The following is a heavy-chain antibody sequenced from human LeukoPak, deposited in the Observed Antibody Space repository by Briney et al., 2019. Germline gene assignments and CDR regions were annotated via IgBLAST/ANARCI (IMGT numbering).Heavy chain of an antibody. CDR1: GFTFFDYA. CDR3: TRVYGSGWYRSVYHYGMAV. Sequence: HPGRSLRLSSTASGFTFFDYAMSFVRQAPGKGLEWVGFIRSKAYGGTTEYAASVKGRFTISRDDSKSIAYLQMNSLKTEDTAVYYCTRVYGSGWYRSVYHYGMAVWGQGTTVTVSS. CDR2: IRSKAYGGTT. V-gene: IGHV3-49*04. D-gene: IGHD6-19*01. J-gene: IGHJ6*02.